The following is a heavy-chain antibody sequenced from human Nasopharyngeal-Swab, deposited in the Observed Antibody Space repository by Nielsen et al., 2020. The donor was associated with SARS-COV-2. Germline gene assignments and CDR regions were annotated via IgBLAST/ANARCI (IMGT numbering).Heavy chain of an antibody. D-gene: IGHD2-2*01. V-gene: IGHV3-9*01. CDR1: GFSFDDHT. Sequence: SLKISCAASGFSFDDHTMHWVRQAPGKGLEWVSGITWNSGTIAYVDSVKGRFTISRDNAKNSLYLQMNSLRAEDTALYYCAKDYCSLNSCYFDYWGQGTLVTVSS. CDR2: ITWNSGTI. CDR3: AKDYCSLNSCYFDY. J-gene: IGHJ4*02.